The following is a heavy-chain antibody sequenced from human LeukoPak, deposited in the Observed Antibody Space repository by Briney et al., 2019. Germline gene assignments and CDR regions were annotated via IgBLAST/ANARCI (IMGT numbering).Heavy chain of an antibody. D-gene: IGHD3-22*01. CDR1: GFTFSSYA. Sequence: GGSLRLSCAASGFTFSSYAMHWVRQAPGKGLEWVAVISYDGSNKYYADSVKGRFTISRDNSKNTLYLQMNSLRAEDTALYYCAKGITMIVVEPFDYWGQGTLVTVSS. CDR3: AKGITMIVVEPFDY. V-gene: IGHV3-30*04. CDR2: ISYDGSNK. J-gene: IGHJ4*02.